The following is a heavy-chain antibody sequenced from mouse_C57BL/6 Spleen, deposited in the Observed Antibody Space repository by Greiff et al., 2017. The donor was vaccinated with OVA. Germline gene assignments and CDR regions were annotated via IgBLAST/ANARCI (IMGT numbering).Heavy chain of an antibody. V-gene: IGHV5-4*01. D-gene: IGHD1-1*01. Sequence: EVMLVESGGGLVKPGGSLKLSCAASGFTFSSYAMSWVRQTPEKRLEWVATISDGGSYTYYPDNVKGRFTISRDNAKNNLYLQMSHLKSEDTAMYYCARDGATVVATTPFAYWGQGTLVTVSA. CDR1: GFTFSSYA. CDR2: ISDGGSYT. J-gene: IGHJ3*01. CDR3: ARDGATVVATTPFAY.